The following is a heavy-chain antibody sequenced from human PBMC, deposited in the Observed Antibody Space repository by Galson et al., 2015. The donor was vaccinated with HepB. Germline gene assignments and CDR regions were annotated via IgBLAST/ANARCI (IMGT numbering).Heavy chain of an antibody. CDR1: GFTFSSYG. J-gene: IGHJ4*02. CDR3: AKGFGYSSSSAIDY. CDR2: IYYDGSNK. V-gene: IGHV3-30*18. D-gene: IGHD6-6*01. Sequence: SLRLSCAASGFTFSSYGMHWVRQAPGKGLEWVAVIYYDGSNKYYADSVKGRFTISRDNSKNTLYLQMNSLRAEDTAVYYCAKGFGYSSSSAIDYWGRGTLGTVSS.